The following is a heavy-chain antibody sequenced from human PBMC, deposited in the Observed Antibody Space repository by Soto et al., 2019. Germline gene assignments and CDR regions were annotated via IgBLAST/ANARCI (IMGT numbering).Heavy chain of an antibody. CDR3: AKAPSEYGLYSGSYPPRYYYYGMDV. Sequence: GGSLRLSCAASGFTFSSYAMSWVRQAPGKGLEWVAVISYDGSNKYYADSVKGRFTISRDNSKNTLYLQMNSLRAEDTAVYYCAKAPSEYGLYSGSYPPRYYYYGMDVWGQGTTVTVSS. CDR2: ISYDGSNK. J-gene: IGHJ6*02. CDR1: GFTFSSYA. V-gene: IGHV3-30*18. D-gene: IGHD1-26*01.